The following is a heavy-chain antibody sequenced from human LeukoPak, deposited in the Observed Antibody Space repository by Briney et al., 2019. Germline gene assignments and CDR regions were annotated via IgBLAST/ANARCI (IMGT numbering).Heavy chain of an antibody. CDR1: GDSVSSNSAA. V-gene: IGHV6-1*01. Sequence: SQTLSLTCAISGDSVSSNSAAWNWIRQSPSRGLEWLGRTYYRSKWYNDYAVSVKSRITINPDTSKNQFSLQLNSVTPEDTAVYYCARDRGGYCTNGVCYTDLFDFWGQGTLVTVSS. CDR3: ARDRGGYCTNGVCYTDLFDF. CDR2: TYYRSKWYN. D-gene: IGHD2-8*01. J-gene: IGHJ4*02.